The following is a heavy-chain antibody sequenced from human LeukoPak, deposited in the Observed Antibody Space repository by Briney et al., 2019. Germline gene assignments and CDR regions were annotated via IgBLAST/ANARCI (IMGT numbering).Heavy chain of an antibody. J-gene: IGHJ4*02. CDR1: GYTFTGYY. Sequence: ASVKVSCKASGYTFTGYYMHWVRQAPGQGLEWMGWINPNSGGTNYAQKFQGRVAMTRETSISTAYVELSRLRSDETAVYYCARGVAAAEDYWGQGTLVTVSS. V-gene: IGHV1-2*02. CDR2: INPNSGGT. CDR3: ARGVAAAEDY. D-gene: IGHD6-13*01.